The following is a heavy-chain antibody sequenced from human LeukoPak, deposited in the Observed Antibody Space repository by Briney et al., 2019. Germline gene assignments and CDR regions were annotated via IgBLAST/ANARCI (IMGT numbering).Heavy chain of an antibody. V-gene: IGHV3-74*01. D-gene: IGHD1-26*01. CDR2: INSDGSST. J-gene: IGHJ4*02. Sequence: GGSLRLSCAASGFTFSSYWMHWVRQAPGKGLVWVSRINSDGSSTSYADSVKGRFTISRDNSKNTLYLQMNSLRAEDTAVYYCAKDFSHSGSRYYFDYWGQGTLVTVSS. CDR3: AKDFSHSGSRYYFDY. CDR1: GFTFSSYW.